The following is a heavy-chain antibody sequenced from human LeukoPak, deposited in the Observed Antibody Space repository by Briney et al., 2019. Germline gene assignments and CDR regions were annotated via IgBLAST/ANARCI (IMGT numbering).Heavy chain of an antibody. CDR3: ARLAYSSSWYYNGMDV. CDR1: GYSFTSYW. CDR2: IDPSDSYT. D-gene: IGHD6-13*01. V-gene: IGHV5-10-1*01. Sequence: GESLRISCKGSGYSFTSYWISWVRQMPGKGLEWMGRIDPSDSYTNYSPSFQGHVTISADKSISTAYLQWSSLKASDTAMYYCARLAYSSSWYYNGMDVWGKGTTVTVSS. J-gene: IGHJ6*04.